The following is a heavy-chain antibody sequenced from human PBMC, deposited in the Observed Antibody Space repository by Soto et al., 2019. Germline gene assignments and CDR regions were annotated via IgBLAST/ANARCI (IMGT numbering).Heavy chain of an antibody. D-gene: IGHD6-19*01. CDR2: IKKKTDGGTA. J-gene: IGHJ4*02. CDR1: GITFSNVW. CDR3: RTQWLD. Sequence: GGSLRLSCAASGITFSNVWMSWVRQAPGKGLEWLGRIKKKTDGGTADYAAPVKGRFTISRDDSKDTLYLQMTNLKTEDTAVYYCRTQWLDWGQGTLVTVSS. V-gene: IGHV3-15*01.